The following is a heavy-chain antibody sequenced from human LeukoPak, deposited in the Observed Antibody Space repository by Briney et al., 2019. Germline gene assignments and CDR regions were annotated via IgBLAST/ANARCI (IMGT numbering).Heavy chain of an antibody. CDR1: GYTFTSYD. CDR2: MNPNSGNT. Sequence: GASVKVSCKASGYTFTSYDINWVRQATGQGLEWMGWMNPNSGNTGYAQKFQGRVTITRNTSISTAYMELSSLRSEDTAVYYCARGLGQFGYCSGGSCYYFDYWGQGTLVTVSS. CDR3: ARGLGQFGYCSGGSCYYFDY. D-gene: IGHD2-15*01. J-gene: IGHJ4*02. V-gene: IGHV1-8*03.